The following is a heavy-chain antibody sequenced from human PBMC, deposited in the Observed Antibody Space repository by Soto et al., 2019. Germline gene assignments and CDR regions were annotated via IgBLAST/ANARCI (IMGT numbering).Heavy chain of an antibody. CDR2: IIAILGIA. CDR1: GSTLSRYT. V-gene: IGHV1-69*02. CDR3: ARGYCSSTSCYASYYYYGMDV. D-gene: IGHD2-2*01. J-gene: IGHJ6*02. Sequence: SVKVSCKASGSTLSRYTISRGRPAPGQGLKWMGRIIAILGIANYAQKFQGRVTITADESTSTAYMELSSLRSEDTAVYYCARGYCSSTSCYASYYYYGMDVWGQGTTVNVSS.